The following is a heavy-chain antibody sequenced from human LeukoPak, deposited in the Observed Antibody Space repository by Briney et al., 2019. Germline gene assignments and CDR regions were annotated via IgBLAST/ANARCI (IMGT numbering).Heavy chain of an antibody. V-gene: IGHV1-2*06. CDR1: GYTFTGYY. D-gene: IGHD5-24*01. J-gene: IGHJ3*02. CDR2: INPNSGGT. CDR3: ARESRDGYSDAFDI. Sequence: ASVKVSCKASGYTFTGYYMHWVRQAPGQGLEWMGRINPNSGGTNYAQKFQGRVTMTRDTSISTAYMELSRLRSDDTAVYYCARESRDGYSDAFDIWGQGTMVTVSS.